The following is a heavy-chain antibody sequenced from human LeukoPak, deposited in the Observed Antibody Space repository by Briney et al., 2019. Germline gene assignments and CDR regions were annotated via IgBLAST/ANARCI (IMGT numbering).Heavy chain of an antibody. CDR2: IYYSGST. CDR3: ARLLRYYDSSAYYFDY. Sequence: PSETLSLTCTASGGSISSYYWSWIRQPPGKGLEWIGYIYYSGSTNHNPSLKSRVTISIDTSKNQFSLKLSSVTAADTAVYYCARLLRYYDSSAYYFDYWGQGTLVTGSS. V-gene: IGHV4-59*08. CDR1: GGSISSYY. J-gene: IGHJ4*02. D-gene: IGHD3-22*01.